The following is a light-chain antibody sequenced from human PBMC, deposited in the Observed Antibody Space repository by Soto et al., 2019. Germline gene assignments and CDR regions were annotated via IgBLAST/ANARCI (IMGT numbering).Light chain of an antibody. V-gene: IGKV3-20*01. J-gene: IGKJ1*01. CDR2: GAS. CDR1: QSFTSTS. CDR3: QQYDSSPRT. Sequence: IVLTQSPGTLSLSPGERAALSCRASQSFTSTSLAWYQQKPGQAPRLLISGASRRAAGIPDRFSGSGSGTDFTLTISRLESEDLAVYYCQQYDSSPRTFGQGTRVEIK.